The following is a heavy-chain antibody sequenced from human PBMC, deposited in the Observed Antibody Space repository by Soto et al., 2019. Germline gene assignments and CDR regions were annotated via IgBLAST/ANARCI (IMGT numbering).Heavy chain of an antibody. CDR3: TTDSLFTMILVRFDF. Sequence: GGSLRLSCAAPGFTFSTAWINWVRQAPGKGLEWVGRIKSKINGGTTDFAASVKGRFAISRDDSTDMVYLQMNSLKPEDTAMYYCTTDSLFTMILVRFDFWGHGTLVTVSS. CDR1: GFTFSTAW. D-gene: IGHD3-22*01. CDR2: IKSKINGGTT. V-gene: IGHV3-15*07. J-gene: IGHJ4*01.